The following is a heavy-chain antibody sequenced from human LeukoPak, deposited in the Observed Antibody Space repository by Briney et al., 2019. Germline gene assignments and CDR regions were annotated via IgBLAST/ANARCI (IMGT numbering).Heavy chain of an antibody. D-gene: IGHD3-10*01. CDR1: GGSISSGGYY. J-gene: IGHJ3*02. CDR3: ARESTYYYGSGSYFPDAFDI. Sequence: SETLSLTCTVSGGSISSGGYYWSWIRQPPGKGLEWIGYIYHSGSTYYNPSLKSRVTISVDTSKNQFSLKLSSVTAADTAVYYCARESTYYYGSGSYFPDAFDIWGQGTMVTVSS. CDR2: IYHSGST. V-gene: IGHV4-30-2*05.